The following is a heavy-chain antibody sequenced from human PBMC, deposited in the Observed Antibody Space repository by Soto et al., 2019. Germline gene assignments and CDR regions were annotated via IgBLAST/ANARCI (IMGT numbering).Heavy chain of an antibody. J-gene: IGHJ5*02. CDR2: ISAYNGAT. D-gene: IGHD2-15*01. Sequence: QVHLVQSVAEVKKPGASVKVSCKASGYTFSNYGITWVRQAPGQGLEWMGWISAYNGATSYAQKFQGRVTMTTDTSTXTXYXXLRSLKSDDTALYFCARGVAVIAATPPQENNWFDPWGQGTLVTVSS. CDR1: GYTFSNYG. V-gene: IGHV1-18*01. CDR3: ARGVAVIAATPPQENNWFDP.